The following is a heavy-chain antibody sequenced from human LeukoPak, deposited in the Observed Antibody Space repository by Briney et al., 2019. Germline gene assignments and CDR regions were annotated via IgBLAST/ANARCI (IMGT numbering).Heavy chain of an antibody. D-gene: IGHD2-2*02. J-gene: IGHJ4*02. CDR1: GGSFSGYY. Sequence: SETLSLTCAVYGGSFSGYYWSWIRQPPGKGLEWIGEINHSGSTNYNPSLKSRVTISVDTSKNQFSLKLSSVTAADTAVYYCARAHPIVVVPAAIRGGLDYWGQGTLVTVSS. CDR2: INHSGST. CDR3: ARAHPIVVVPAAIRGGLDY. V-gene: IGHV4-34*01.